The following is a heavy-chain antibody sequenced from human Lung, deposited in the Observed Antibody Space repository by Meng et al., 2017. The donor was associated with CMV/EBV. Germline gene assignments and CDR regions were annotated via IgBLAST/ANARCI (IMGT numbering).Heavy chain of an antibody. J-gene: IGHJ6*04. V-gene: IGHV3-48*03. Sequence: SCAASGFTFSSYEMNWVRQAPGKGLEWVSYISSNGSTIYYADSVKGRFTISRDNAKNSLYLQMNSLRAEDAAVYYCARETLWFGVNYYYGMDVWGKGXTVTVSS. CDR3: ARETLWFGVNYYYGMDV. CDR1: GFTFSSYE. CDR2: ISSNGSTI. D-gene: IGHD3-10*01.